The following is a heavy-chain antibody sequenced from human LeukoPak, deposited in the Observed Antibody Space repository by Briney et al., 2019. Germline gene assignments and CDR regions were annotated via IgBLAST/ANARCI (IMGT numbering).Heavy chain of an antibody. Sequence: PGGSLRLSCAASGFTFSSYAMSWVRQAPGKGLDWVSAISASGGSTSYADSVKGRFTISRDNSKNTLYLQMNSLRAEDTAVCYCAKGITASNYDAFDIWGQGTMVTVSS. D-gene: IGHD1-1*01. CDR2: ISASGGST. V-gene: IGHV3-23*01. CDR1: GFTFSSYA. J-gene: IGHJ3*02. CDR3: AKGITASNYDAFDI.